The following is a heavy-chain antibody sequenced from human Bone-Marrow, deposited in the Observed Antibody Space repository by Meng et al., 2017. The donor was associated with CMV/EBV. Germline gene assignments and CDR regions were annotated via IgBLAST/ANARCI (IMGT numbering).Heavy chain of an antibody. Sequence: SETLSLTCTVSGGSVSSGSYYWSWIRQPPGKGLEWIGYIYYSGSTNYNPSLKSRVTISVDTSKNQFSLKLSSVTAADTAVYYCARLKYYDFWSGYYPVYYFDYWGQGTLVTVSS. D-gene: IGHD3-3*01. J-gene: IGHJ4*02. CDR3: ARLKYYDFWSGYYPVYYFDY. V-gene: IGHV4-61*01. CDR1: GGSVSSGSYY. CDR2: IYYSGST.